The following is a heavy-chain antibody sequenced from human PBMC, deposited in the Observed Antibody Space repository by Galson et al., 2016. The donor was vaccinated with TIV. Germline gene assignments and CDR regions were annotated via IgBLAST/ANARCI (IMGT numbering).Heavy chain of an antibody. Sequence: SVKVSCKVSGDSLTDLVIHWVRQAPGKGLEWVGGFDPEVQKAIYAQNFQGRVTLTADTSIHTAYMELGSLRFDDTAVYFCATVAWFPGLSLDNWGQGTLVTVAS. V-gene: IGHV1-24*01. CDR3: ATVAWFPGLSLDN. J-gene: IGHJ4*02. D-gene: IGHD3-22*01. CDR1: GDSLTDLV. CDR2: FDPEVQKA.